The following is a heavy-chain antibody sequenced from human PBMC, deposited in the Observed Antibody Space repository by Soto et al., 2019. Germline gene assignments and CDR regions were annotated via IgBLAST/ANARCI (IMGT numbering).Heavy chain of an antibody. Sequence: SETLSLTCTVSGGSISSYYWSWIRQPPGKGLEWIGEIYHSGSTNYNPSLKSRVTISVDTPKNQFSLKLSSVTAADTAVYYCAKNWNWGSLVHWGQGTLVTVSS. V-gene: IGHV4-4*08. CDR3: AKNWNWGSLVH. J-gene: IGHJ4*02. CDR2: IYHSGST. CDR1: GGSISSYY. D-gene: IGHD7-27*01.